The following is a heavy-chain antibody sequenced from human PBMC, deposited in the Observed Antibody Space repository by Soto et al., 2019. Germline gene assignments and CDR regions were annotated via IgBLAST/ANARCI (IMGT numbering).Heavy chain of an antibody. CDR1: GFTFSSYA. CDR3: ARDGGGYSGYDYQGDDAFDI. V-gene: IGHV3-30-3*01. CDR2: ISYDGSNK. D-gene: IGHD5-12*01. Sequence: QVQLVESGGGVVQPGRSLRLSCAASGFTFSSYAMHWVRQAPGKGLEWVAVISYDGSNKYYADSVKGRFTISRDNSKNTLYLQMNSLRAEDTAVYYRARDGGGYSGYDYQGDDAFDIWGQGTMVTVSS. J-gene: IGHJ3*02.